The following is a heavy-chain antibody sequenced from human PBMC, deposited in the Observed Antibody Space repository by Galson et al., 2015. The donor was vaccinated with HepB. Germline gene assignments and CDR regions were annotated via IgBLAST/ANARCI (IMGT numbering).Heavy chain of an antibody. V-gene: IGHV3-9*01. J-gene: IGHJ4*02. CDR1: GFTFDDYA. CDR2: ISWNSGSI. D-gene: IGHD5-12*01. CDR3: AKDIGSGYDLTFDY. Sequence: SLRLSCAASGFTFDDYAMHWVRQAPGKGLEWVSGISWNSGSIGYADSVKGRFTISRDNAKNSLYLQMNSLRAEDTALYYCAKDIGSGYDLTFDYWGQGTLVTVSS.